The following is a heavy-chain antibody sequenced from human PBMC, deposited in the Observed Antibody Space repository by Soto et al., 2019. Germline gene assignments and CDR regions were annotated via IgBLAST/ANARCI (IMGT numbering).Heavy chain of an antibody. D-gene: IGHD3-3*01. CDR1: GVTFIAYA. J-gene: IGHJ6*02. CDR2: ISGSGDRT. V-gene: IGHV3-23*01. CDR3: AKQNTIFGVVVPLYQYGMDV. Sequence: VGSLRLSWGASGVTFIAYAVSWVRQAPGKGLEWVSAISGSGDRTFYADSVKGRFTISRDNSKNTMYLQMNSLTAEDTATYHCAKQNTIFGVVVPLYQYGMDVWGQGTTVTVSS.